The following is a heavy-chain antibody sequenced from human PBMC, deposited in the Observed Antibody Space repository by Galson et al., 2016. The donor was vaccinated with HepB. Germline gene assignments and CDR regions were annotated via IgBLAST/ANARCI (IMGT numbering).Heavy chain of an antibody. CDR1: GYIFNNFW. D-gene: IGHD2-15*01. V-gene: IGHV5-51*01. J-gene: IGHJ6*02. CDR2: IYPGDSHS. CDR3: ARTHSGGTDHYCYAMDV. Sequence: QSGAEVKKPGESLKISCKGSGYIFNNFWVAWVRQMPGKGLEWMGIIYPGDSHSRYSPSLQGQVTISADKSINTAYLQWSSLTASDTAVYYCARTHSGGTDHYCYAMDVWGQGTTVTVSS.